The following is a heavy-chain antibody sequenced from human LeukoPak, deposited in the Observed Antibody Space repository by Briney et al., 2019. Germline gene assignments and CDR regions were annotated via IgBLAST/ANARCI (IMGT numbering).Heavy chain of an antibody. V-gene: IGHV3-23*01. CDR2: ISGSGGST. J-gene: IGHJ4*02. CDR3: ARYGYCSGGSCYPVSYFDY. Sequence: GGSLRLSCAASGFTFSSYAMSWVRQAPGKGLEWVSAISGSGGSTYYADPVKGRFTISRDNSKNTLYLQMNSLRAEDTAVYYCARYGYCSGGSCYPVSYFDYWGQGTLVTVPS. CDR1: GFTFSSYA. D-gene: IGHD2-15*01.